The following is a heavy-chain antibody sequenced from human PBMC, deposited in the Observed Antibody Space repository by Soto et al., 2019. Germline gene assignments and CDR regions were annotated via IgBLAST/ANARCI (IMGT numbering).Heavy chain of an antibody. J-gene: IGHJ3*02. D-gene: IGHD1-26*01. Sequence: EVQLVESGGGLVKPGGSLRLSCAASGFTFSKTWMTWVRQAPGKGLEWVGRVKSKTDGGTTDYAAPVKGRFTISRDNSKNTLYLQMNSLRAEDTAVYYCARELVEWEAFDIWGQGTMVTVSS. CDR3: ARELVEWEAFDI. V-gene: IGHV3-15*01. CDR1: GFTFSKTW. CDR2: VKSKTDGGTT.